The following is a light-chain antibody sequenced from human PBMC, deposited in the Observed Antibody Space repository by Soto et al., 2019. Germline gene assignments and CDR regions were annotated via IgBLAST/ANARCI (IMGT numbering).Light chain of an antibody. CDR1: QTIATF. Sequence: DIQVTQSPSTLSASVGDRVTITCRASQTIATFLAWYQKKPGKAPKLLIQKASILESGVPSRFSGSGSGTEFTLTISSLQPDDFATYYCQQYNSYSTFGQGTKVDIK. CDR2: KAS. V-gene: IGKV1-5*03. J-gene: IGKJ1*01. CDR3: QQYNSYST.